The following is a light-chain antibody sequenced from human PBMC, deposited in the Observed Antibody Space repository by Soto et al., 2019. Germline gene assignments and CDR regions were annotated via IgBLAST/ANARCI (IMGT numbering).Light chain of an antibody. V-gene: IGLV2-23*03. Sequence: QSALTQPASVSGSPGQSITISCTGTSSDVGSYNLVSWYQQHPGKAPKLMIYEGSKRPSGVSNRFSGSKSGNTASLTISGLQAEDEAAHYCCSYAGSSTFSYVFGTGTKV. J-gene: IGLJ1*01. CDR3: CSYAGSSTFSYV. CDR2: EGS. CDR1: SSDVGSYNL.